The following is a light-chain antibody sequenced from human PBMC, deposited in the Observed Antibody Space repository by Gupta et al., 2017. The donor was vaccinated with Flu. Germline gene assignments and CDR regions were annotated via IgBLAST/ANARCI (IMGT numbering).Light chain of an antibody. V-gene: IGKV3-20*01. CDR1: QRISSNH. CDR2: DAS. CDR3: QQKDGLQGGCT. J-gene: IGKJ3*01. Sequence: LTFGQGERTTRTCRASQRISSNHLDWDQQQPGQAPWLLIYDASTRAMGIPYRFSGSGGGTDFTLTMSRREPEDLEVYYCQQKDGLQGGCTFGHGTKVDVK.